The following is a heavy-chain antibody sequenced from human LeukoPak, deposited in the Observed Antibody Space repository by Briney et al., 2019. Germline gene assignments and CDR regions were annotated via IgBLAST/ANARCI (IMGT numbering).Heavy chain of an antibody. Sequence: GGSLRLSCAASGFTFSSYAMHWVRQAPGKGLEWVAVISYDGSNKYYADSVKGRFTISRDNSKNTLYLQVNSLRAEDTAVYYCARDPAAGNPNYYYYGMDVWGQGTTVTVSS. CDR1: GFTFSSYA. CDR2: ISYDGSNK. CDR3: ARDPAAGNPNYYYYGMDV. J-gene: IGHJ6*02. V-gene: IGHV3-30-3*01. D-gene: IGHD6-13*01.